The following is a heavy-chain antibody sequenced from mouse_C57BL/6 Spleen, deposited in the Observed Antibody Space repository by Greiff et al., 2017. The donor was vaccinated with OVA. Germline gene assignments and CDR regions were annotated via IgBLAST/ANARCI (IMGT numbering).Heavy chain of an antibody. CDR2: IDPEDGAT. CDR3: TTNYDYDAGFAY. CDR1: GFNIQDYY. D-gene: IGHD2-4*01. Sequence: EVKLEESGAELVRPGASVKLSCTASGFNIQDYYMHWVQQSPEQGLEWIGRIDPEDGATEYAPKFTGTATMTADTSSNTAYLQLSSLTSEDTAVYYGTTNYDYDAGFAYWGQGTLVTVSA. V-gene: IGHV14-1*01. J-gene: IGHJ3*01.